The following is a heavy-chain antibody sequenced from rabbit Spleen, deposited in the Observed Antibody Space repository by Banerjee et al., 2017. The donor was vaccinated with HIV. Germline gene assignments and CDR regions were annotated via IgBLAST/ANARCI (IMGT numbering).Heavy chain of an antibody. CDR1: GFSFSSSDY. CDR2: IAGSSSGFT. Sequence: QSLEESGGGLVQPEGSLALTCKASGFSFSSSDYICWVRQAPGKGLEWISCIAGSSSGFTHSATWAKGRFTISKTSSTTVTLQMTSLTAADTVTYFCARDTGSSFSSYGMDLWGPGTLVTVS. D-gene: IGHD8-1*01. V-gene: IGHV1S40*01. CDR3: ARDTGSSFSSYGMDL. J-gene: IGHJ6*01.